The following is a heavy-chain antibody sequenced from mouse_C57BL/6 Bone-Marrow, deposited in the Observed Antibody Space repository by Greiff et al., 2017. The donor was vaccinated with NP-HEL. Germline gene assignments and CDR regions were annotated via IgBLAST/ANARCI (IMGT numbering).Heavy chain of an antibody. Sequence: VQLQQSGAELARPGASVKLSCKASGYTFTSYGISWVKQRTGQGLGWIGEIYPRSGNTYYNEKFKGKATLTADKSSSTAYMELRSLTSEDSAVYFCAREDYYGNYGAMDYWGQGTSVTVSS. CDR1: GYTFTSYG. CDR2: IYPRSGNT. J-gene: IGHJ4*01. CDR3: AREDYYGNYGAMDY. D-gene: IGHD2-1*01. V-gene: IGHV1-81*01.